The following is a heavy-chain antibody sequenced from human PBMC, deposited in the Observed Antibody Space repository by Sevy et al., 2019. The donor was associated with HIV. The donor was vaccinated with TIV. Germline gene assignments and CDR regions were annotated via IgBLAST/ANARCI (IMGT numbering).Heavy chain of an antibody. Sequence: GGSLRLSCAASGFTVSSNYMTWVRQVPGKGLEGVSDIYSDGTTYYADSVKDRFTISRDNCKNTLYLQMNSLRAEDTDVYYCARGKSGYGYALNYWGQGTLVTVSS. CDR3: ARGKSGYGYALNY. J-gene: IGHJ4*02. V-gene: IGHV3-66*01. CDR1: GFTVSSNY. D-gene: IGHD5-18*01. CDR2: IYSDGTT.